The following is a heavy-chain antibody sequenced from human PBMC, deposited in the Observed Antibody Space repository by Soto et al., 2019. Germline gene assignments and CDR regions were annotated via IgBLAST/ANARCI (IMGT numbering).Heavy chain of an antibody. CDR3: AKRFDDSSTWSFEH. Sequence: VQLLQSGGGLVQPGGSLRLSCAASGFTFDNYVMTWVRQAPGKGLEWVAGISGNGARAYYGDSVKGRFIVSRDNSKNTQYLQMNSRRVEDTALYYCAKRFDDSSTWSFEHWGLGTLVTVSS. D-gene: IGHD6-6*01. CDR1: GFTFDNYV. V-gene: IGHV3-23*01. J-gene: IGHJ4*02. CDR2: ISGNGARA.